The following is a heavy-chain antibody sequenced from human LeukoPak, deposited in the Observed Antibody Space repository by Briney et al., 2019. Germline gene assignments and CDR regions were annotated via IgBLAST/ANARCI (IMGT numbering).Heavy chain of an antibody. J-gene: IGHJ3*02. CDR3: AKDAQWLSRGGAFDI. CDR1: GFTFDDYA. D-gene: IGHD6-19*01. V-gene: IGHV3-9*01. Sequence: GGSLRLSCAASGFTFDDYAMHWVRQAPGKGLEGVSGISWNSGSIVYADSVKGRFTISRDNAKNSLYLQMNSLRAEDTAFYYCAKDAQWLSRGGAFDIWGQGTMVTVSS. CDR2: ISWNSGSI.